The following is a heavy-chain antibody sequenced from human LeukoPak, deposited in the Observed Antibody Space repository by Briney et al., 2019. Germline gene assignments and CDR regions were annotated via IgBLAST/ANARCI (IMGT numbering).Heavy chain of an antibody. CDR3: ATVYYSNSCDYWYFDL. CDR2: IYHSGST. J-gene: IGHJ2*01. CDR1: GYSISSGYY. D-gene: IGHD6-13*01. V-gene: IGHV4-38-2*02. Sequence: SETLSPTCTVSGYSISSGYYWGWIRQPPGKWLEWIGSIYHSGSTYYNPSLKSRVTISVDTSKNQFSLKLSSVTAADTAVYYCATVYYSNSCDYWYFDLWGRGTLVTVSS.